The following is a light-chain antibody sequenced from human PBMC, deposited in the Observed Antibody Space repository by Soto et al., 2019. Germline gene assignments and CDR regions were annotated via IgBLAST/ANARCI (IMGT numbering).Light chain of an antibody. CDR1: QSVSDSY. V-gene: IGKV3-20*01. CDR2: AS. J-gene: IGKJ3*01. CDR3: QHYGTSAL. Sequence: EIVLTQSPGTLSLSPGERATLSCRASQSVSDSYLAWYQQKPGQAPRLLIYASSRATGIPDRFSGSGSGTDFTLTISRLEPEDFAVYYCQHYGTSALFGP.